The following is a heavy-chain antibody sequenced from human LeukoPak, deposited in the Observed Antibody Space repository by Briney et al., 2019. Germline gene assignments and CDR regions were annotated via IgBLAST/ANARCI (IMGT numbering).Heavy chain of an antibody. CDR1: GFTFSVYA. CDR2: ISGSGGST. D-gene: IGHD2-21*01. CDR3: AKGSILGDYFDY. J-gene: IGHJ4*02. V-gene: IGHV3-23*01. Sequence: PGGSLRLSCAASGFTFSVYAMNWVRQAPGKGLEWVSAISGSGGSTYYVDSVKGRFTISRDNSKNTLYLQMNSLRAEDTAVYYCAKGSILGDYFDYWGQGTLVTVSS.